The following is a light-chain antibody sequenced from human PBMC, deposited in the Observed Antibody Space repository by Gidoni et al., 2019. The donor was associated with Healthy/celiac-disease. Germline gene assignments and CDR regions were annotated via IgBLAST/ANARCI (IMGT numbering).Light chain of an antibody. J-gene: IGLJ2*01. CDR1: SFPKQY. CDR3: QSVYSSGTCVV. CDR2: KEN. Sequence: SYQLTQPPSVSVSPGQTAMITCSGDSFPKQYPSWYQQKPGQAPVFVMYKENERPSGIPERVSGSSSGRTVTLTTSGVQAEDEAYYYCQSVYSSGTCVVFGGGTKLTVL. V-gene: IGLV3-25*02.